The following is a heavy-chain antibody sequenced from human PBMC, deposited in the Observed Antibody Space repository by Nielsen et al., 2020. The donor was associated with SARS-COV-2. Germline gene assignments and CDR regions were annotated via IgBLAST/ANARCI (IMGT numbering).Heavy chain of an antibody. Sequence: GESLKISCAASGFTFSSYWMHWVRQAPGKGLVWVSRINSDGSSTSYADSVKGRFTISRDNAKNTLYLQMNSLRAEDTAVYYCARGRRVATVTTSGFDYWGQGTLVTVSS. CDR2: INSDGSST. CDR1: GFTFSSYW. J-gene: IGHJ4*02. CDR3: ARGRRVATVTTSGFDY. D-gene: IGHD4-11*01. V-gene: IGHV3-74*01.